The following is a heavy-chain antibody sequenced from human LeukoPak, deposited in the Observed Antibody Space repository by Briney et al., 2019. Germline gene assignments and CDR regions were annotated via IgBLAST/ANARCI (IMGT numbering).Heavy chain of an antibody. J-gene: IGHJ4*02. CDR1: GAYISSYY. V-gene: IGHV4-59*01. CDR2: IHYGGTT. Sequence: SETLSLTCTVSGAYISSYYWTWIRQSPGKGLEWIGYIHYGGTTNYSPSLKSRVIMSVDTAKNQFSLKMSSVTAADTAVYYCARSHSVWTSFDYWGQGTLVTVSS. CDR3: ARSHSVWTSFDY. D-gene: IGHD3/OR15-3a*01.